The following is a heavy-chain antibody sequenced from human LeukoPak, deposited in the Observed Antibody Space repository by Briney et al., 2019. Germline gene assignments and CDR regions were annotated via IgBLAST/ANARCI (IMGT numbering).Heavy chain of an antibody. CDR2: INPNSGGT. D-gene: IGHD4-17*01. Sequence: ASVKVSCKASGYTFTGYYMHWVRQAPGQGLEWMGWINPNSGGTNYAQKFQGRVTMTRNTSISTAYMELSSLRSEDTAVYYCARGLGVDYGDYSWFDPWGQGTLVTVSS. J-gene: IGHJ5*02. CDR3: ARGLGVDYGDYSWFDP. CDR1: GYTFTGYY. V-gene: IGHV1-2*02.